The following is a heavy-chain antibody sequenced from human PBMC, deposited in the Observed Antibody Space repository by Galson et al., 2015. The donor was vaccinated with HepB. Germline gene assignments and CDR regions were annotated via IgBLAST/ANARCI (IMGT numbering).Heavy chain of an antibody. CDR3: AKGPRDGHNFLSY. V-gene: IGHV3-30*18. Sequence: SLRLSCAASGFTFSTYGMHWVRQAPGKGLEWVAVMSYDGSNKYYADSVKGRFTISRDNSKNTLYLQMNSLRAEDTAVYYCAKGPRDGHNFLSYWGQGTLVTVSS. CDR1: GFTFSTYG. J-gene: IGHJ4*02. CDR2: MSYDGSNK. D-gene: IGHD5-24*01.